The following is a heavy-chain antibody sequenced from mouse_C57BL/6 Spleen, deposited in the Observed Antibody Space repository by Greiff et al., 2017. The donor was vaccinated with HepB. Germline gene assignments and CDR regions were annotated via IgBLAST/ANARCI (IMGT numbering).Heavy chain of an antibody. CDR3: GRGNYGSSYWYFDV. V-gene: IGHV1-18*01. CDR1: GYTFTDYN. J-gene: IGHJ1*03. Sequence: EVQLQQSGPELVKPGASVKIPCKASGYTFTDYNMDWVKQSHGKSLEWIGDINPNNGGTIYNQKFKGKATLTVDKSSSTAYMELRSLTSEDTAVYYCGRGNYGSSYWYFDVWGTGTTVTVSS. D-gene: IGHD1-1*01. CDR2: INPNNGGT.